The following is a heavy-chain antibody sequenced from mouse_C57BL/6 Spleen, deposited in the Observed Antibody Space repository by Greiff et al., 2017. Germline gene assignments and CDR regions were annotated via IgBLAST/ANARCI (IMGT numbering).Heavy chain of an antibody. J-gene: IGHJ4*01. CDR3: TNMVTTNYAMDY. CDR1: GYTFTDYA. D-gene: IGHD2-2*01. Sequence: QVQLKESGAELVRPGASVTLSCKASGYTFTDYAMHWVKQTPVHGLEWIGAIDPETGGTAYNQKFKGKAILTADKSSSTAYMELRRLTSEDSAVYCCTNMVTTNYAMDYWGQGTSVTVSS. V-gene: IGHV1-15*01. CDR2: IDPETGGT.